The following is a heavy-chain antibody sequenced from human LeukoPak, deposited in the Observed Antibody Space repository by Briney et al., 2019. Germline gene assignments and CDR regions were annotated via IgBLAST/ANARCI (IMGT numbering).Heavy chain of an antibody. D-gene: IGHD2-15*01. CDR1: GYRFSSYW. CDR3: VRALGYCSSGSCYYYDY. Sequence: GESLKISCKGSGYRFSSYWIGWVRQMPGKGLEWMGIIYPGDSETRYSPSFQGQVTISADKSISTAYLQWSSLKASDTAMYYCVRALGYCSSGSCYYYDYWGQGTLVTVSS. CDR2: IYPGDSET. V-gene: IGHV5-51*01. J-gene: IGHJ4*02.